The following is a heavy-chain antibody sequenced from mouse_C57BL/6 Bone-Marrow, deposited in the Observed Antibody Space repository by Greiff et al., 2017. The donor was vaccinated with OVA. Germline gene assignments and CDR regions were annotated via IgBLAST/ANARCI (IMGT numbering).Heavy chain of an antibody. Sequence: EVQLVESGGGLVKPGGSLKLSCAASGFTFSSYAMSWVRQTPEKRLEWVATISDGGSYTSYPDNVKGRFTISRDNAKNNLYLKMSQLKPEDTAMDYGARDREYGAMDYWGQGTSATVSA. J-gene: IGHJ4*01. CDR3: ARDREYGAMDY. V-gene: IGHV5-4*01. CDR2: ISDGGSYT. D-gene: IGHD5-2*01. CDR1: GFTFSSYA.